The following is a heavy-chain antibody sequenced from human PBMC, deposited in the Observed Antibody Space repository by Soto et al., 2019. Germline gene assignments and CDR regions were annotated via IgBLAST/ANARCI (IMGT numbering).Heavy chain of an antibody. CDR3: ARDSITGTTLGWFDP. D-gene: IGHD1-7*01. Sequence: QVQLQESGQGLVKPSQTLSLTCTVSGGSISSGDYYWSWIRQPPGKGLEWIGYIYYSGSTYYNPSLKSRVTISVDTSKNQFSLKLSSVTAADTAVYYCARDSITGTTLGWFDPWGQGTLVTVSS. J-gene: IGHJ5*02. CDR1: GGSISSGDYY. CDR2: IYYSGST. V-gene: IGHV4-30-4*01.